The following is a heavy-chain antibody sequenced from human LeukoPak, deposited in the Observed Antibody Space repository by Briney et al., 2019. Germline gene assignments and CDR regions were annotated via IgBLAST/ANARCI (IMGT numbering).Heavy chain of an antibody. CDR2: INTAGDT. Sequence: GGSLRLSCAASGFXFSTYDMHWVRQATGKGQEWVSGINTAGDTYYPGSVKGRFTISREDAKNSFYLQMNSLRAGDTAVYYCARGDCSGGSCSSMDVWGHGTTVTVSS. V-gene: IGHV3-13*04. CDR3: ARGDCSGGSCSSMDV. D-gene: IGHD2-15*01. CDR1: GFXFSTYD. J-gene: IGHJ6*02.